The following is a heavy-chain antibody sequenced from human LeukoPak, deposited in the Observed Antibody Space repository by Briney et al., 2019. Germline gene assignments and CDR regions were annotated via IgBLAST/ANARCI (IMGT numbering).Heavy chain of an antibody. CDR1: GGSISSSSYY. Sequence: PSETLSLTCTVSGGSISSSSYYWGWIRQPPGKGLEWIESIYYSGSTYYNPSLKSRVTISVDTSKNQFSLKLSSVTAADTAVYYCARTTYYDFWSGYFDYWGQGTLVTVSS. CDR3: ARTTYYDFWSGYFDY. V-gene: IGHV4-39*01. J-gene: IGHJ4*02. D-gene: IGHD3-3*01. CDR2: IYYSGST.